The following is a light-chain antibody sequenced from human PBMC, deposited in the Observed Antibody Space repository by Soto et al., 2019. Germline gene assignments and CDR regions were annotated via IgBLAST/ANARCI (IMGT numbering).Light chain of an antibody. CDR2: KAS. J-gene: IGKJ1*01. CDR3: QQYNSYSES. CDR1: QTITSW. V-gene: IGKV1-5*03. Sequence: PITESASILAATIWERFTSTCWASQTITSWLAWYQQKPGKAPKLLIYKASTLKSGVPSRFSGSGSGTEFTLTISSLQPDDFATYYCQQYNSYSESFGQGTKVDIK.